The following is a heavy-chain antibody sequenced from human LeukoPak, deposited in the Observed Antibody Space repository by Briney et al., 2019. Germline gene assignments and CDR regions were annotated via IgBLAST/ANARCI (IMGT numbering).Heavy chain of an antibody. J-gene: IGHJ4*02. CDR2: IYHSGST. V-gene: IGHV4-4*02. CDR1: GGSISSSNW. Sequence: PSGTLSLTCAVSGGSISSSNWWSWVRQPPGKGLEWIGEIYHSGSTSYNPSLKSRVTISVDKSKNQFSLKLSSVTAADTAVYYCARMYYYDSSGYYSFDYWGQGTLVTVSS. D-gene: IGHD3-22*01. CDR3: ARMYYYDSSGYYSFDY.